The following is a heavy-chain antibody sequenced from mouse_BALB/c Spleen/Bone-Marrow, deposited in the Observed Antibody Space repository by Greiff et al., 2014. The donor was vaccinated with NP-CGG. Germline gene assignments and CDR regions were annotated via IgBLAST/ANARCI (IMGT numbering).Heavy chain of an antibody. CDR3: TRGDYDWYFDV. CDR1: GYTFTSYW. CDR2: IDPSDSYT. Sequence: QVQLKQSGAELVKPGASVKMSCKVSGYTFTSYWMHWVKQRPGQGLEWIGVIDPSDSYTSYNQKFKGKATLTVDTSSSTAYMQLSSLTSEDSAVYYCTRGDYDWYFDVWGAGTTVTVSS. D-gene: IGHD2-4*01. V-gene: IGHV1S127*01. J-gene: IGHJ1*01.